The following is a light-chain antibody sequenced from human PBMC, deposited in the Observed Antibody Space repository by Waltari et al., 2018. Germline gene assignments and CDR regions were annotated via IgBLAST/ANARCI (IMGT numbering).Light chain of an antibody. CDR1: QSISSW. CDR3: QQYNSFYT. Sequence: DIQLPQSPSTLSASVGDRVPITCRASQSISSWLSWYQQKPGKAPKLLIYKASSLESGVPSRCSGSGSVTEFTLSISGLQPEDFATYYCQQYNSFYTVGQGTKLEIK. V-gene: IGKV1-5*03. J-gene: IGKJ2*01. CDR2: KAS.